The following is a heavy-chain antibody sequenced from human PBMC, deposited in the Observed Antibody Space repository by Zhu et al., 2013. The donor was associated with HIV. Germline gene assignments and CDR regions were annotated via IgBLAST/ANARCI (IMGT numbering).Heavy chain of an antibody. D-gene: IGHD6-13*01. V-gene: IGHV1-58*01. Sequence: QMQLVQSGPEVKKPGTSVKVSCKASGFTFTSSAVQWVRQARGQRLEWIGWIVVGSGNTNYAQKFQERVTITRDMSTSTAYMELSSLRSEDTAVYYCAAGPSSSRGYYYYYGMDVWGQGP. J-gene: IGHJ6*02. CDR2: IVVGSGNT. CDR3: AAGPSSSRGYYYYYGMDV. CDR1: GFTFTSSA.